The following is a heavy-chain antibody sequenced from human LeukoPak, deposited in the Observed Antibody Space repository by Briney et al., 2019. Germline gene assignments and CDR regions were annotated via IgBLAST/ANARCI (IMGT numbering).Heavy chain of an antibody. CDR1: GFTVSSNY. CDR2: ISWNSGSI. J-gene: IGHJ4*02. CDR3: AKDIRGDYGSGMNY. Sequence: GGSLRLSCAASGFTVSSNYMSWVRQAPGKGLEWVSGISWNSGSIGYADSVKGRFTISRDNAKNSLYLQMNSLRAEDTALYYCAKDIRGDYGSGMNYWGQGTLVTVSS. V-gene: IGHV3-9*01. D-gene: IGHD3-10*01.